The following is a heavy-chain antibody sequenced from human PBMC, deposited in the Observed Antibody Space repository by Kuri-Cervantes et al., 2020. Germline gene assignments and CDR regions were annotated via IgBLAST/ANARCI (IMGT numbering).Heavy chain of an antibody. CDR2: INSDGSST. CDR3: VRTYYYDSSGYSH. D-gene: IGHD3-22*01. V-gene: IGHV3-74*01. CDR1: GFTFSSYW. J-gene: IGHJ4*02. Sequence: GGSLRLSCAASGFTFSSYWMHWVRQAPGKGLVWVSRINSDGSSTNYADSVNGRFTISRDNAKNSLYLQMNSLRAEDTAMYYCVRTYYYDSSGYSHWGQGTLVTVSS.